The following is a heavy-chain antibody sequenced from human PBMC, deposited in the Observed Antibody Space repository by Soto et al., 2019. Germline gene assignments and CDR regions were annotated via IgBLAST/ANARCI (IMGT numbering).Heavy chain of an antibody. CDR3: ARAGGTAAGDLHPNDY. Sequence: DSVTECCEAACSTFTGYVLIVVQPAPSKGLEWMGLISAYNGNTNYAQKLQGRVTMTTDTSTSTAYMELRSLRSDDTAVYYCARAGGTAAGDLHPNDYWGQGTLVKVSS. CDR1: CSTFTGYV. J-gene: IGHJ4*02. CDR2: ISAYNGNT. V-gene: IGHV1-18*04. D-gene: IGHD6-13*01.